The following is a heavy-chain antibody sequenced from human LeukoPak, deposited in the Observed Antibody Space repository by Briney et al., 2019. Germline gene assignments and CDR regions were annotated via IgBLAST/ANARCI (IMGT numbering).Heavy chain of an antibody. D-gene: IGHD6-19*01. V-gene: IGHV4-59*01. CDR3: ARAEKAVTGILDA. J-gene: IGHJ5*02. CDR1: GESITTSY. CDR2: MYNSGST. Sequence: PSGTLSITCTVSGESITTSYWSWIRQPLGKGLEWIGYMYNSGSTIYNPSLKSRVPISTDTSKNQSSRRLNSVTAADTAVYYCARAEKAVTGILDAWGQGTLVTVSS.